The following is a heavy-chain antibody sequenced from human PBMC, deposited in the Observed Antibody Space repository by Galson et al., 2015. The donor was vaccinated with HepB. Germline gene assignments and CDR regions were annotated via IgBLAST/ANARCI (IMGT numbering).Heavy chain of an antibody. CDR2: ISYDGSNK. Sequence: SLRLSCAASGFTFSSYAMHWVRQAPGKGLEWVAVISYDGSNKYYADSVKCRFTLSRDNYKNTLYLQMNSLRAEDTAVYYCARVGPDSSSPFYYYYYGMDVWGQGTTVTVSS. CDR3: ARVGPDSSSPFYYYYYGMDV. CDR1: GFTFSSYA. D-gene: IGHD6-6*01. J-gene: IGHJ6*02. V-gene: IGHV3-30-3*01.